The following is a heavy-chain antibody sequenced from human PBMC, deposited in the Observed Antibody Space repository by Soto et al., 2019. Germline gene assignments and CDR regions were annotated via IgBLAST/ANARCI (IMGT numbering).Heavy chain of an antibody. Sequence: SETLSLTCTVSGGSISSGDYYWSWIRQPPGKGLEWIGYIYYSGSAYYNPPLKSRVTISVDTSKNQFSLKLSSVTAADTAVYYCAREQDDYVWGSYRKTQDAFDIWGQGTMVTVSS. CDR2: IYYSGSA. V-gene: IGHV4-30-4*01. D-gene: IGHD3-16*02. CDR3: AREQDDYVWGSYRKTQDAFDI. J-gene: IGHJ3*02. CDR1: GGSISSGDYY.